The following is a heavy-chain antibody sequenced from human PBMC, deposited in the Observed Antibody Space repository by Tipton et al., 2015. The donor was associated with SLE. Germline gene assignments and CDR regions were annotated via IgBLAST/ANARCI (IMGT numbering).Heavy chain of an antibody. J-gene: IGHJ4*02. D-gene: IGHD3-22*01. CDR3: AKDAYDSSGVVDY. Sequence: GSLRLSCAASGFTFSSYGMHWVRQAPGKGLEWVAFIRYDGSNKYYADSVKGRFTISRDNSKNTLYLQMNSLRAEDTAVYYCAKDAYDSSGVVDYWGQGTLVTVSS. V-gene: IGHV3-30*02. CDR2: IRYDGSNK. CDR1: GFTFSSYG.